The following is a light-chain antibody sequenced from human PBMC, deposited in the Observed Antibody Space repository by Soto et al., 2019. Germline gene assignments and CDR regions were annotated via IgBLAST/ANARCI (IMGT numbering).Light chain of an antibody. CDR3: RSYTSSSTAV. Sequence: QSALTQPASVSGSPGQSITISCTGTSSDVGGYDYVSWYQQYPGKAPKLMIYDVRDRPSGVSNRFSGSKSGNTASLTISGLQAEDEADYYCRSYTSSSTAVFGGGTQLTVL. CDR1: SSDVGGYDY. J-gene: IGLJ2*01. CDR2: DVR. V-gene: IGLV2-14*03.